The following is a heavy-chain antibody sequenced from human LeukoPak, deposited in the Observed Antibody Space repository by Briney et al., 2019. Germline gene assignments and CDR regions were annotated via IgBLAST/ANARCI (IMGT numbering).Heavy chain of an antibody. D-gene: IGHD6-19*01. CDR1: GGFISSYY. V-gene: IGHV4-59*01. CDR3: ARYEQWLTYLDY. CDR2: IYYSGST. J-gene: IGHJ4*02. Sequence: SETLSLTCAVSGGFISSYYWSWIRQPPGKGLEWIGYIYYSGSTNYNPSLKSRVTISVDTSKNQFSLKLSSVTAADTAVYYCARYEQWLTYLDYWGQGTLVTVSS.